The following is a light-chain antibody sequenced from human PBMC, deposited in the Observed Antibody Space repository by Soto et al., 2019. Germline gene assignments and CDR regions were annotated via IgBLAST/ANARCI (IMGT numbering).Light chain of an antibody. Sequence: DIQMTQSPATLSASVGDRVTLTCRASQSISKYLAWYQQKPGKAPKLLIYQTSSLESGVPSRFSGSGSGTEFTLTISSLQPDDFATYYCQQSKTLYTFGQGTKLEI. CDR2: QTS. J-gene: IGKJ2*01. CDR1: QSISKY. CDR3: QQSKTLYT. V-gene: IGKV1-5*03.